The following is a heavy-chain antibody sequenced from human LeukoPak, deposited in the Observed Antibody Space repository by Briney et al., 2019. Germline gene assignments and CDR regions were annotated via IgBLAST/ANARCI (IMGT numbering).Heavy chain of an antibody. Sequence: GASVKVSCKASGYTFTSYAMHWVRQAPGQRLEWMGWINAGNGNTKYSQKFQGRVTITRDTSASTAYMELSSLRSEDTAVYYCARARLWYSSSWYGATGGFDYWGQGTLVTVSS. J-gene: IGHJ4*02. CDR1: GYTFTSYA. CDR3: ARARLWYSSSWYGATGGFDY. V-gene: IGHV1-3*01. D-gene: IGHD6-13*01. CDR2: INAGNGNT.